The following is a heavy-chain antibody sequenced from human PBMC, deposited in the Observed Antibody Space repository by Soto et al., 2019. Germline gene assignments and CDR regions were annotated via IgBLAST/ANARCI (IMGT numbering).Heavy chain of an antibody. D-gene: IGHD1-26*01. Sequence: SVKVSCKDSGGTLSSYAISWVRQAPGQGLEWMGGIIPIFGTANYAQKFQGRVTITADESTSTAYMELSSLRSEDTAVYYCASRVGDAFDIWGQGTMVTVSS. CDR2: IIPIFGTA. J-gene: IGHJ3*02. CDR3: ASRVGDAFDI. CDR1: GGTLSSYA. V-gene: IGHV1-69*13.